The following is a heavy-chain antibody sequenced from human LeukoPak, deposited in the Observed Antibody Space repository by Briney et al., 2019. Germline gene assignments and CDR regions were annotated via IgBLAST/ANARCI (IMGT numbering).Heavy chain of an antibody. CDR1: GYTFTSYG. CDR3: ARARIGHYYDSSGYFDY. CDR2: IIPILGIA. V-gene: IGHV1-69*04. Sequence: ASVKVSCKASGYTFTSYGISWVRQAPGQGLEWMGRIIPILGIANYAQKFQGRVTITADKSTSTAYMELSSLRSEDTAVYYCARARIGHYYDSSGYFDYWGQGTLVTVSS. D-gene: IGHD3-22*01. J-gene: IGHJ4*02.